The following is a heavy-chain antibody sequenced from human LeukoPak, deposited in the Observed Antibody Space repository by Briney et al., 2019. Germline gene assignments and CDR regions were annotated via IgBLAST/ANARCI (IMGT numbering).Heavy chain of an antibody. V-gene: IGHV5-10-1*01. Sequence: GESLRISCKGSGYSFTSYWISWVRQMPGKGLEWMGRIDPSDSYTNYSPSFQGHVAISADKSISTAYLQWSSLKASDTAMYYCARLLIAAAGTGWYYYYGMDVWGQGTTVIVSS. CDR3: ARLLIAAAGTGWYYYYGMDV. D-gene: IGHD6-13*01. J-gene: IGHJ6*02. CDR1: GYSFTSYW. CDR2: IDPSDSYT.